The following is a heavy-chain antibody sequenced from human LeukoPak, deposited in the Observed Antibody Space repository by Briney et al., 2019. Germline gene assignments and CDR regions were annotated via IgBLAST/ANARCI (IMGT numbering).Heavy chain of an antibody. V-gene: IGHV5-51*01. CDR3: ARVKPRVVGYDAFDI. CDR2: IYPGDCDT. J-gene: IGHJ3*02. CDR1: GYGFTNFW. D-gene: IGHD2-15*01. Sequence: PGESRKISCKGFGYGFTNFWNGWGRQLSGKGGGWMGIIYPGDCDTRYRPSFQGQVTIYTDKSNSTVYLQWSSLKAADPAMYYCARVKPRVVGYDAFDIWGQGTMVTVSS.